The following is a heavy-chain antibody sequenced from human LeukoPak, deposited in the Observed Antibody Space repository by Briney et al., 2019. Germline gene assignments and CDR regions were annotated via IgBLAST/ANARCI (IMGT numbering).Heavy chain of an antibody. D-gene: IGHD3-22*01. CDR2: IYYSGSP. J-gene: IGHJ6*02. CDR1: GDSISTHY. V-gene: IGHV4-59*11. CDR3: ARLPLQRYYYDSSGNYYYYGMDV. Sequence: SETLSLTCTVSGDSISTHYWSWIRQPPGKGLEWIGYIYYSGSPNYNPSLKNRVTISIDTSKNQFSLKLTSVTAADTAVYYCARLPLQRYYYDSSGNYYYYGMDVWGQGTTVTVSS.